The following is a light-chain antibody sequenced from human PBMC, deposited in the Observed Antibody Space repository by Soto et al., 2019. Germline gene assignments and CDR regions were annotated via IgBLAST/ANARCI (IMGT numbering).Light chain of an antibody. Sequence: QSVLTQPPSASGTPGQRVTISCSGSSSNIGSKTVNWYQQLPGTAPKLLIYSNNQRPSGVPDRFSGSKSGTSASLAISGLQSEDEADYYCAALDDSLKGVVFGGGTKLTVL. V-gene: IGLV1-44*01. CDR2: SNN. CDR3: AALDDSLKGVV. J-gene: IGLJ2*01. CDR1: SSNIGSKT.